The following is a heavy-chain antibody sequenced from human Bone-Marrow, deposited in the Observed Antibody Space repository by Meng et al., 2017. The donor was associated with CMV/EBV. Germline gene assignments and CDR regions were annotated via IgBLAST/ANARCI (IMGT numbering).Heavy chain of an antibody. J-gene: IGHJ4*02. CDR1: GFNFGASA. Sequence: GFNFGASAVHWVRQPAGRGLEWVGRIRSKSDNYATGSGVSMQGSFTLTGDDSKNTVYLQLNSLPSEDAGVYYCAVLYVASSVPVDYWGQGTLVTVSS. CDR2: IRSKSDNYAT. D-gene: IGHD3-10*02. CDR3: AVLYVASSVPVDY. V-gene: IGHV3-73*01.